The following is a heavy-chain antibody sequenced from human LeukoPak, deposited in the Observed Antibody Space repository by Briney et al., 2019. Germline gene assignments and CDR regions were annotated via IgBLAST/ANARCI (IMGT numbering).Heavy chain of an antibody. CDR3: ARNGYGDYEPSYYYYYMDV. CDR2: IIPIFGTA. CDR1: GGTFSSYA. V-gene: IGHV1-69*13. Sequence: VASVKVSCKASGGTFSSYAISWVRQAPGQGLEWMGGIIPIFGTANYAQKFQGRVTITADESTSTAYMELSSLRSEDTAAYYCARNGYGDYEPSYYYYYMDVWGKGTTVTISS. D-gene: IGHD4-17*01. J-gene: IGHJ6*03.